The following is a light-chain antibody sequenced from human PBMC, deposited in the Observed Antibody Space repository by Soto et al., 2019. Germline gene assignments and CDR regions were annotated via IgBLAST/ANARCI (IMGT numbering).Light chain of an antibody. V-gene: IGLV2-14*01. CDR1: SSDVGGYNY. J-gene: IGLJ1*01. CDR3: SSYTSDTNPYV. CDR2: EVN. Sequence: QSVLAQPASVSESPGQSITLSCTGTSSDVGGYNYVSWYQLHPGKAPKLIVYEVNHRPSGLSNRFSGSKSGNTASLTISGLQAEDEGDYYCSSYTSDTNPYVFGTGTKVTVL.